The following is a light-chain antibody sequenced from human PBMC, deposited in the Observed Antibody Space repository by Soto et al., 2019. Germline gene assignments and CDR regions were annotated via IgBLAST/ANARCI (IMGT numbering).Light chain of an antibody. J-gene: IGKJ5*01. CDR3: QQLNSYPIT. V-gene: IGKV1-5*03. Sequence: DIQMTQSPSTLSVSVGDRISITCRASQTISSWLAWYQQKPGKAPKLLIYKASTLKSGVPSRFSGSGSATDFTLTISSLQPEDFATYYCQQLNSYPITFGQGTRLEIK. CDR1: QTISSW. CDR2: KAS.